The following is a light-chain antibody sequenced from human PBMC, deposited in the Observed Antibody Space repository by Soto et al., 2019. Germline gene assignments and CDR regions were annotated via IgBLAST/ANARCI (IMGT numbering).Light chain of an antibody. Sequence: QSALTQPASVSGSPGQSITISCTGTSSDVGGYNYVSWYQQHPGKAPKLMVYDVSNRPSGVSNRFSGSKSGNTASLTISGLQADDEADYYCSSYTGSNTGVFGGGTKLTVL. CDR2: DVS. V-gene: IGLV2-14*03. J-gene: IGLJ2*01. CDR3: SSYTGSNTGV. CDR1: SSDVGGYNY.